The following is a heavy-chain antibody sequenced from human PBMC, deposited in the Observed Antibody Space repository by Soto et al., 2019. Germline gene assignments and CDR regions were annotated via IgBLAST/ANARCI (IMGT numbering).Heavy chain of an antibody. CDR2: ISGIDGSP. CDR3: AKDPGYYDFCSGYADS. D-gene: IGHD3-3*01. V-gene: IGHV3-23*01. CDR1: GFTFSSHA. J-gene: IGHJ4*02. Sequence: GPNRLPCTASGFTFSSHAMSWVRQATGKGLEWVSAISGIDGSPYYADSVKGRFTISRDNSKSTLYLQMKTLRAEDTAVYYCAKDPGYYDFCSGYADSWGQGALVTVSS.